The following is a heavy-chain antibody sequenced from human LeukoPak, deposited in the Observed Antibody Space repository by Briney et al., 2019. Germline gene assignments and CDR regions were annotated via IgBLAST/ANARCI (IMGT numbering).Heavy chain of an antibody. J-gene: IGHJ5*02. CDR3: AREQGVASWFDP. D-gene: IGHD2-8*01. V-gene: IGHV1-2*06. Sequence: ASVKVSCKPSGYTVTGYYIHWVRQAPGQGLEWMGRINPNTGAANYAQKFQGRVTMTRDTSISTVYMALSRLFPGDTAVYYCAREQGVASWFDPWGQGTLVTVSS. CDR1: GYTVTGYY. CDR2: INPNTGAA.